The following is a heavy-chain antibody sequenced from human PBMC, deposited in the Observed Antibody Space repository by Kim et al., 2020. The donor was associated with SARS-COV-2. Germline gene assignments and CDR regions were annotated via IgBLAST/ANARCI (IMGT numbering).Heavy chain of an antibody. D-gene: IGHD6-13*01. CDR3: AHRGLGIAAAAVDY. J-gene: IGHJ4*02. CDR1: GFSLSTSGVG. Sequence: SGPTLVNPTQTLTLTCTFSGFSLSTSGVGVGWIRKPPGKALEWLALIYWDDDKRYSPSLKSRLTITKDTSKNQVVLTMTNMDPVDTATYYCAHRGLGIAAAAVDYWGQGTLVTVSS. CDR2: IYWDDDK. V-gene: IGHV2-5*02.